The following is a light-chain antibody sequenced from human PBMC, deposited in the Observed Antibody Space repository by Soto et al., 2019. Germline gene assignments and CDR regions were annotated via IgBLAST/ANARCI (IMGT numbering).Light chain of an antibody. CDR2: AAA. CDR1: RGIKNY. J-gene: IGKJ1*01. V-gene: IGKV1-16*02. Sequence: DIQLTQSPSALSASVGDRVTITCRASRGIKNYLAWFQQKPGKGPKSLIYAAATLQSGVSAKFSGSGSGTDFTLTITSLQPEDFATYYCQQYFDYPWTFGQGTKVEIK. CDR3: QQYFDYPWT.